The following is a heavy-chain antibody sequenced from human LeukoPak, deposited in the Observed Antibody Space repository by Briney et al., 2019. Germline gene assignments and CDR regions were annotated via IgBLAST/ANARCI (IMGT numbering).Heavy chain of an antibody. D-gene: IGHD3-22*01. CDR1: GFTFSSYA. CDR3: AKDRPNYYDSSGHYYRRDGDY. V-gene: IGHV3-23*01. CDR2: VSGSGGYT. J-gene: IGHJ4*02. Sequence: GGSLRLSCAASGFTFSSYAMSWVRQAPGKGLEWVSSVSGSGGYTYYAGSVKGGFTISRDNSKNTLYLQMNSLRAEDTAIYYCAKDRPNYYDSSGHYYRRDGDYWGQGTLVTVSS.